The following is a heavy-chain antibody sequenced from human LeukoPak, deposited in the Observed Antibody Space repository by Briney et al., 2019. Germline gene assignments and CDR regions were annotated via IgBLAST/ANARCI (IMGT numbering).Heavy chain of an antibody. CDR1: GFTFSGYG. Sequence: GGSLRLSCAASGFTFSGYGMSWVRQAPGKGLEWVSAISGNGGSTYYADSVKGRFTISRDNSKNTLYLQMNSLRAEYTAVYYCAKFSGAATSSDALGIWGQGTMVTVSS. V-gene: IGHV3-23*01. CDR2: ISGNGGST. J-gene: IGHJ3*02. D-gene: IGHD6-13*01. CDR3: AKFSGAATSSDALGI.